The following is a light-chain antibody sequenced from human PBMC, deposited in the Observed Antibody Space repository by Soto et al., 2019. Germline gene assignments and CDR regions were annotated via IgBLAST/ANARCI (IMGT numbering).Light chain of an antibody. CDR1: SSDVGGYNY. J-gene: IGLJ3*02. CDR2: EVS. Sequence: QSALTQPPSASGSPGQSVTLSCTGTSSDVGGYNYVSWYQQHPGKAPKLMIYEVSERPSGVPDRFSGSKSGNTASLTVSRRQAEDEADYYCSSYAGSNNLVFGGGTKLTVL. CDR3: SSYAGSNNLV. V-gene: IGLV2-8*01.